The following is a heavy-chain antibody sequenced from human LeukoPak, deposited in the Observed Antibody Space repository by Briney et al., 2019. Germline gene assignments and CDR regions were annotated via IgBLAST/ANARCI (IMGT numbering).Heavy chain of an antibody. CDR3: AKTQDSGRYYYDSSGYTKDY. D-gene: IGHD3-22*01. V-gene: IGHV3-23*01. Sequence: GGSLRLSCAASGFTFSSYAMSWVRQAPGQGLEWVSAISGSGGSTYYADSVKGRFTISRDNSKNTLYLQMNSLRAEDTAVYYCAKTQDSGRYYYDSSGYTKDYWGQGTLVTVSS. CDR2: ISGSGGST. J-gene: IGHJ4*02. CDR1: GFTFSSYA.